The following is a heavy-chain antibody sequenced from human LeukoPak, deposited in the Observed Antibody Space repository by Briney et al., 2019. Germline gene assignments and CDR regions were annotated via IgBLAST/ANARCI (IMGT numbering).Heavy chain of an antibody. Sequence: SETLSLTCTVSGGSISSSSYYWGWIRQPPGKGLEWIGSIYYSGSTYYNPSLKSRVTISVDTSKNQFSLKLSSVTAADTAVCYCARSVPTYYYDSSGTRPDAFDIWGQGTMVTVSS. D-gene: IGHD3-22*01. V-gene: IGHV4-39*01. CDR2: IYYSGST. CDR3: ARSVPTYYYDSSGTRPDAFDI. CDR1: GGSISSSSYY. J-gene: IGHJ3*02.